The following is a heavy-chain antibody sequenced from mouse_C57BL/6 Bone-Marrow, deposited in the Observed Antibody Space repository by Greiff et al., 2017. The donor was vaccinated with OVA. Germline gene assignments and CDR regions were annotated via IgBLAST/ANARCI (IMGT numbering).Heavy chain of an antibody. Sequence: EVKVEESGGGLVQPGGSMKLSCVASGFTFSNYWMNWVSQSPEKGLEWVAQIRLKSDNYATHYEESVKGRLPISRDDTKCSGSRQMNNLLAGVTGIYSCTIYYDGSSGEDFWGQGTTLTVSS. CDR2: IRLKSDNYAT. J-gene: IGHJ2*01. D-gene: IGHD1-1*01. V-gene: IGHV6-3*01. CDR3: TIYYDGSSGEDF. CDR1: GFTFSNYW.